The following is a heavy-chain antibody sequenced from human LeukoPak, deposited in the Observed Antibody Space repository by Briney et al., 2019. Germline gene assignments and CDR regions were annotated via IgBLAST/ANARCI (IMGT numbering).Heavy chain of an antibody. CDR2: IYNIGST. CDR3: ATNSSGSALDY. Sequence: SETLSLTCTVSGGSTNRRASANSYYWSWIRQVPGKGLEWIGNIYNIGSTTYKPSLRSRVTMSIDMSKKQLSLRLTSVTAADTAVYFCATNSSGSALDYWGQGILVTVSS. CDR1: GGSTNRRASANSYY. J-gene: IGHJ4*02. V-gene: IGHV4-61*05. D-gene: IGHD3-22*01.